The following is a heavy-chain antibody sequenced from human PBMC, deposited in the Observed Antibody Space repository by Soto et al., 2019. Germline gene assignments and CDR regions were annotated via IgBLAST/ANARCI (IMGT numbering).Heavy chain of an antibody. J-gene: IGHJ6*02. V-gene: IGHV1-18*01. CDR3: ARDSGYSSSWYADYYYYGMDV. CDR2: ISAYNGNT. Sequence: QVQLVQSGAEVKKPGASVKVSCKASGYTFTSYGISWVRQAPGQGLEWMGWISAYNGNTNYAQKVQGRVTMTTDTSTSTAYMELRSLKSDDTAVYYCARDSGYSSSWYADYYYYGMDVLCQGTTVTVSS. CDR1: GYTFTSYG. D-gene: IGHD6-13*01.